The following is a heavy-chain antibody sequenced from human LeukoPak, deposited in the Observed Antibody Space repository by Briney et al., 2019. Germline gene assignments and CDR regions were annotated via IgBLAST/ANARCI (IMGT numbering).Heavy chain of an antibody. CDR3: ARSVGGAAAAKSVLDY. CDR2: IIPILGIA. V-gene: IGHV1-69*04. D-gene: IGHD6-13*01. Sequence: SVKVSCKASGGTFSSYAISWVRQAPGQGLEWMGRIIPILGIANYAQRFQGRVTITADKSTSTAYMELSSLRSEDTAVYYCARSVGGAAAAKSVLDYWGQGTLVTVSS. J-gene: IGHJ4*02. CDR1: GGTFSSYA.